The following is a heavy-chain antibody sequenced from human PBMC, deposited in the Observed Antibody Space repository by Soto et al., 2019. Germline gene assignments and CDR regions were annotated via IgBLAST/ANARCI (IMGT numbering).Heavy chain of an antibody. CDR3: TRGPRPSSTGTRAF. D-gene: IGHD1-1*01. J-gene: IGHJ4*02. Sequence: VQLVESGGGLVQPGGSSRLSCFASEFAFDSYWMHWVRQAPGQGLEWVARISDDAARIDYATSVKGRFTIARDNAQNTLFLEMKDLRGDDTGIYYCTRGPRPSSTGTRAFWGRGVLVAVSS. CDR1: EFAFDSYW. CDR2: ISDDAARI. V-gene: IGHV3-74*01.